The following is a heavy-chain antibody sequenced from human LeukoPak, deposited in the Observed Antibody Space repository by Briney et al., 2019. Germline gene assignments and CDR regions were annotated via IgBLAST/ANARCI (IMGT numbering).Heavy chain of an antibody. V-gene: IGHV3-21*01. CDR2: ISSSSSYI. J-gene: IGHJ4*02. CDR3: AKYGSGSYSIDY. CDR1: GFTFSSYS. Sequence: GGSLRLSCAASGFTFSSYSMNWVRQAPGKGLEWVSSISSSSSYIYYADSVKGRFTISRDNAKNSLYLRMNSLRAEDTAVYYCAKYGSGSYSIDYWGQGTLVTVSS. D-gene: IGHD3-10*01.